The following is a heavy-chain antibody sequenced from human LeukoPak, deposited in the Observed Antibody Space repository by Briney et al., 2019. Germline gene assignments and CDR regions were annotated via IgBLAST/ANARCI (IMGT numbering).Heavy chain of an antibody. CDR3: AKDLHDSSGYWPFDI. Sequence: PGGSLRLSCVGSGFRFSDYWMTWVRQAPGKGLEWVATLKYDGIENYHVGSVAGRFTISRDNAKNSLYLQMNSLRAEDTAVYYCAKDLHDSSGYWPFDIWGQGTMVTVSS. D-gene: IGHD3-22*01. CDR1: GFRFSDYW. V-gene: IGHV3-7*01. J-gene: IGHJ3*02. CDR2: LKYDGIEN.